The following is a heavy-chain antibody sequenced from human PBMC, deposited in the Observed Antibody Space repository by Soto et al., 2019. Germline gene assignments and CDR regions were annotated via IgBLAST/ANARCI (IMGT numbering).Heavy chain of an antibody. V-gene: IGHV1-18*01. CDR1: GYTFTSYG. J-gene: IGHJ4*02. Sequence: QVQLVQSGAEVKKPGASVKVSCKASGYTFTSYGITSVRQAPGQGLEWMGWISAYNGNTNYAQKLQGRVTITTDTSTSTAYMELRSLRSDDTAVYYCARPYCSNTSCQLHYFDYWGQGTLVTVSS. CDR3: ARPYCSNTSCQLHYFDY. CDR2: ISAYNGNT. D-gene: IGHD2-2*01.